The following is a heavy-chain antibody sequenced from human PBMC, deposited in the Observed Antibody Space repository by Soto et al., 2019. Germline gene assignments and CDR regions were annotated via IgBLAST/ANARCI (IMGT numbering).Heavy chain of an antibody. V-gene: IGHV4-34*01. Sequence: SETLSLTCAVYGGSFSGYYWSWIRQPPGKGLEWIGEINHSGSTNYNPSLKGRVTISVDTSKNQFSLKLSSVTAADTAVYYCARGLIYYDSSGYYYYYGMDVWGQGTTVTVSS. J-gene: IGHJ6*02. D-gene: IGHD3-22*01. CDR3: ARGLIYYDSSGYYYYYGMDV. CDR2: INHSGST. CDR1: GGSFSGYY.